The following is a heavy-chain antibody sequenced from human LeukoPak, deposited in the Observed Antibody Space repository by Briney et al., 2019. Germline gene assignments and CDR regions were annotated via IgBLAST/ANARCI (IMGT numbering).Heavy chain of an antibody. J-gene: IGHJ3*02. Sequence: EASVEVSCKASGYNFTGYYMHWVRQAPGQGLEWMGWINPNSGGTNYAQKFQGRVTMTRDTSISTAYMDLGGLRSDDTAVYYCARGFVVRGVSPIRPPLSGAFHIWGQGTMVTVSS. V-gene: IGHV1-2*02. CDR3: ARGFVVRGVSPIRPPLSGAFHI. CDR2: INPNSGGT. CDR1: GYNFTGYY. D-gene: IGHD3-10*01.